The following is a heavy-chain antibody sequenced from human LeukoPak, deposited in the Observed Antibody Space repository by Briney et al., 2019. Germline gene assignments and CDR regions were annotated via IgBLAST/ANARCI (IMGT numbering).Heavy chain of an antibody. J-gene: IGHJ3*02. CDR1: GYTFTSYG. CDR2: ISAYNGNT. CDR3: AREYDYDSSGYYYRPDAFDI. Sequence: GASVKVSCKASGYTFTSYGINWVRQAPGQGLEWMGWISAYNGNTNYAQKLQGRVTMTTDTSTRTAYMELRSLRSDDTAVYYCAREYDYDSSGYYYRPDAFDIWGQGTMVTVSS. D-gene: IGHD3-22*01. V-gene: IGHV1-18*04.